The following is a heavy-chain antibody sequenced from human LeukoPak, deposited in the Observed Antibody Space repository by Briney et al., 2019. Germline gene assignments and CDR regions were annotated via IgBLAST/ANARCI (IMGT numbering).Heavy chain of an antibody. Sequence: GGSLRLSCAAPGFTFSDYYMSWIRQAPGKGLEWVSYISSSGSTIYYADSVKGRFTISRDNAKNSLYLQMNSLRAEDTAVYYCARDRFTIFGVAPYFDYWGQGTLVTVSS. CDR1: GFTFSDYY. V-gene: IGHV3-11*04. CDR3: ARDRFTIFGVAPYFDY. D-gene: IGHD3-3*01. CDR2: ISSSGSTI. J-gene: IGHJ4*02.